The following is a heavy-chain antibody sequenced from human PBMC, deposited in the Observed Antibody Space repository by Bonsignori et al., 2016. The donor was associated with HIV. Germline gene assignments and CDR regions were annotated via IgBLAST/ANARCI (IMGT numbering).Heavy chain of an antibody. V-gene: IGHV4-39*07. CDR2: VYYSGSS. CDR1: GGSLSSPTFY. CDR3: AKYGSDNSFAFDS. J-gene: IGHJ4*02. Sequence: QLQLQESGPRLVKPSETLSLTCGVSGGSLSSPTFYWAWIRQAPGKGLEWLGSVYYSGSSSYNESLKSRVTISVDTSKNQFSLNLSSVTAADTAVYYCAKYGSDNSFAFDSWGQGTLVTVSS. D-gene: IGHD3-10*01.